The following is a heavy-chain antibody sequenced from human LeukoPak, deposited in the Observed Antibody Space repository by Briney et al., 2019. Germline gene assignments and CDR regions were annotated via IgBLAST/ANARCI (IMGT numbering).Heavy chain of an antibody. Sequence: PSETLSLTCTVSGGSIRSSGYYWGWIRQHPGKGLEWIGSVSYTGSTYYNPSLKSRVTISVDTSKNQFSLKLSSVTAADTAVYYCARTGGSFYFYYYMDVWGKGTTVTVSS. CDR2: VSYTGST. J-gene: IGHJ6*03. V-gene: IGHV4-39*07. CDR3: ARTGGSFYFYYYMDV. CDR1: GGSIRSSGYY. D-gene: IGHD1-26*01.